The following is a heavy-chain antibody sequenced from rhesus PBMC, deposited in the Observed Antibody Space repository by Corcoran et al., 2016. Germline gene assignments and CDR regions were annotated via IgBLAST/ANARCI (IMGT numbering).Heavy chain of an antibody. CDR2: IYGNSAST. CDR1: GGSISGYYY. CDR3: ARYDGSGWYYWYFDL. V-gene: IGHV4-73*01. J-gene: IGHJ2*01. Sequence: QVKLQQWGEGLVKPSETLSLTCAVYGGSISGYYYWSWIRQPPGKGLEWNGYIYGNSASTNYNPSLKNRVTISKDTSKNQFSLKLSSVTAADTAVYYCARYDGSGWYYWYFDLWGPGTPITISS. D-gene: IGHD6-31*01.